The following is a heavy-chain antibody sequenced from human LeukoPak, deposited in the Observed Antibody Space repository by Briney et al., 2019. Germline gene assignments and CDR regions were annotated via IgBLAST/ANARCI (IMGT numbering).Heavy chain of an antibody. D-gene: IGHD6-13*01. J-gene: IGHJ6*02. CDR1: AFTLSINE. CDR2: ISSSGKTL. V-gene: IGHV3-48*03. CDR3: ARVAGRHYYYGMDV. Sequence: GGSRRLACAASAFTLSINEINCVSQAAGKGLDWVAYISSSGKTLYYADSEKGRFTIARDNTKNSLYLQMNSLRAENTAVYYCARVAGRHYYYGMDVWGQGTTVTVSS.